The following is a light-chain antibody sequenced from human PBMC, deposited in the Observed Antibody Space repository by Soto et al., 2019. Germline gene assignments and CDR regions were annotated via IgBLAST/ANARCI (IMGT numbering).Light chain of an antibody. V-gene: IGKV2-28*01. J-gene: IGKJ1*01. CDR3: MQPLQSWT. Sequence: DIVTTQSPLSLPVTPGEPASISCRSGQSPLHSNGYNYLDWYLQKPGQSPQLLIYLGPNRASGVPDRFSGSGSGTDFTLKSSRVEAEDVGVYYCMQPLQSWTFGQGTKVDIK. CDR2: LGP. CDR1: QSPLHSNGYNY.